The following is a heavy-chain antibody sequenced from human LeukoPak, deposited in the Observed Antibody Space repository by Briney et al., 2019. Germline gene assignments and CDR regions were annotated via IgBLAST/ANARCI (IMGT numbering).Heavy chain of an antibody. J-gene: IGHJ4*02. V-gene: IGHV3-30*02. D-gene: IGHD6-19*01. CDR1: GFTFSSYG. Sequence: GGSLRLSCAASGFTFSSYGMHWVRQAPGKGLEWVAFIRYDGSNKYYADSVKGRFTFSRDNSKNTLFLQMNSLRAEDTAVYYCAKDFSSGWPYCFDYWGQATLVTVSS. CDR3: AKDFSSGWPYCFDY. CDR2: IRYDGSNK.